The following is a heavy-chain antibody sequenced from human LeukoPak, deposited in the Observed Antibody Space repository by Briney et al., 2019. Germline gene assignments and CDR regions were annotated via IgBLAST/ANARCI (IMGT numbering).Heavy chain of an antibody. V-gene: IGHV1-18*01. J-gene: IGHJ4*02. Sequence: ASVKVSCKASGYTFTSYGISWVRQAPGQGLEWMGWISAYNGNTNYAQKLQGRVTMTTDTSTSTAYMELRSLRSDDTAVYYCARTATHYYDSSGHLYWGQGTLVTVSS. D-gene: IGHD3-22*01. CDR2: ISAYNGNT. CDR1: GYTFTSYG. CDR3: ARTATHYYDSSGHLY.